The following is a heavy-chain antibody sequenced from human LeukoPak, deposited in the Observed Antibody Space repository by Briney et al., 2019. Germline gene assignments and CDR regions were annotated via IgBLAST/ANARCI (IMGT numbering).Heavy chain of an antibody. V-gene: IGHV4-59*01. CDR3: ARVSGDGYNSVDY. J-gene: IGHJ4*02. D-gene: IGHD5-24*01. Sequence: SETLSLTCTVSGGSISSYYWSWIRQPPGKGLEWIGYIYYSGSTNYNPSLKSRVTISVDTSKNQFSLKLSSVTAADTAVYYCARVSGDGYNSVDYWGQGTLVTVSS. CDR2: IYYSGST. CDR1: GGSISSYY.